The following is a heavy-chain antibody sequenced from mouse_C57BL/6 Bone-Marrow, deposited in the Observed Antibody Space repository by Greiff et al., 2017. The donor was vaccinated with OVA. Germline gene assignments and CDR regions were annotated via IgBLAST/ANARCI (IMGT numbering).Heavy chain of an antibody. D-gene: IGHD2-3*01. CDR3: TRAGYYYYYYMYF. Sequence: VQLQQSGAELVRPGASVTLSCKASGYTFTDYEMHWVKQTPVHGLEWIGAIDPETGGTAYNQKFKGKAILTADKSSSTAYMELRSLTSEDSAVYYCTRAGYYYYYYMYFGGRGTAATVSS. CDR2: IDPETGGT. J-gene: IGHJ4*01. V-gene: IGHV1-15*01. CDR1: GYTFTDYE.